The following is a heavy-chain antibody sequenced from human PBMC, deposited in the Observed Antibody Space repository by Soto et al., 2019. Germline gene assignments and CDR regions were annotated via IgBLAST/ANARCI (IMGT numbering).Heavy chain of an antibody. CDR3: AKALIYYDSSGLTTYYFDY. D-gene: IGHD3-22*01. CDR2: ISYDGSNK. Sequence: GRSLRLSCAASGFTFSSYGMHWVRQAPGKGLEWVAVISYDGSNKYYADSVKGRFTISRDNSKNTLYLQMNSLRAEDTAVYYCAKALIYYDSSGLTTYYFDYWGQGTLVTVSS. CDR1: GFTFSSYG. J-gene: IGHJ4*02. V-gene: IGHV3-30*18.